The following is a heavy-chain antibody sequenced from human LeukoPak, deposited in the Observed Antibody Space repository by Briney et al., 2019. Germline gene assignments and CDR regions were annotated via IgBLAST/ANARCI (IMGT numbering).Heavy chain of an antibody. CDR3: ARDKRYKGPYYYYKDV. Sequence: GASVKVSCKASGYTFTTYYMHWVRQAPGQGLEWMGWINPNSGGANYAQKFQGRVTMTRDTSISTAYMELSRLRSDDTAVYYCARDKRYKGPYYYYKDVWGKGTTVTISS. D-gene: IGHD3-9*01. J-gene: IGHJ6*03. CDR1: GYTFTTYY. V-gene: IGHV1-2*02. CDR2: INPNSGGA.